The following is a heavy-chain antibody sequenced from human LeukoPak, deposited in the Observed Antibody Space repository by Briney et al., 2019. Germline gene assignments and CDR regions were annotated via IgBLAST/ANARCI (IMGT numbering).Heavy chain of an antibody. CDR1: GGSISSSSDY. CDR2: INHSEST. V-gene: IGHV4-39*07. D-gene: IGHD6-25*01. J-gene: IGHJ4*02. CDR3: ARGEVGSSEFDY. Sequence: SETLSLTCTVSGGSISSSSDYWSWIRQPPGKGLEWIGEINHSESTNYNPSLKSRVTISVDTSKNQFSLKLSSVTAADTAVYYCARGEVGSSEFDYWGQGTLVTVSS.